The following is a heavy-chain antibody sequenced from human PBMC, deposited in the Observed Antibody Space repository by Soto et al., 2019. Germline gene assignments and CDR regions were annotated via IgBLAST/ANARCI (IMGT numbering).Heavy chain of an antibody. CDR3: EIVNYGDYYYSMDV. J-gene: IGHJ6*02. Sequence: SETLSLTCTVSGGSINYSYWTWIRQPPGKGLEWIGYISYTGSANYNASLKSRLTISVDTSKNQFSLKLSSVTAADTALYYCEIVNYGDYYYSMDVWGQETTVTVS. CDR2: ISYTGSA. D-gene: IGHD4-17*01. CDR1: GGSINYSY. V-gene: IGHV4-59*01.